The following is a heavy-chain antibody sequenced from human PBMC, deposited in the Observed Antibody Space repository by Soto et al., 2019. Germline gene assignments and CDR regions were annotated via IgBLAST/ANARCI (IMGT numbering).Heavy chain of an antibody. V-gene: IGHV2-5*02. J-gene: IGHJ4*02. CDR3: AHRAGLQGNWNGGYFDF. D-gene: IGHD1-1*01. CDR2: IYWDDDK. Sequence: QITLEESGPTRVKPTQTLTLTCTFSGFSLTTGGVGVGWVRQPPGKALERLALIYWDDDKRYSPSLRSRLTITKDTSRNQVGLTMTNMDPVDTATYYCAHRAGLQGNWNGGYFDFWGQGALVTVSS. CDR1: GFSLTTGGVG.